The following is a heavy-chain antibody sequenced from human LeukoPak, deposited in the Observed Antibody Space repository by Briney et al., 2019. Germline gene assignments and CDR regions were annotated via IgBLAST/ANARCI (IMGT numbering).Heavy chain of an antibody. J-gene: IGHJ4*02. CDR2: IIPIFGTA. Sequence: SVKVSCKASGGTFSSYAISWVRQAPGQGLEWMGGIIPIFGTANYAQKFQGRVTITADKSTSTVYIELSSLRSEDTAVFYCARDSSTVIPASPFDYWGQGTLVTVSS. CDR3: ARDSSTVIPASPFDY. D-gene: IGHD2-2*01. V-gene: IGHV1-69*06. CDR1: GGTFSSYA.